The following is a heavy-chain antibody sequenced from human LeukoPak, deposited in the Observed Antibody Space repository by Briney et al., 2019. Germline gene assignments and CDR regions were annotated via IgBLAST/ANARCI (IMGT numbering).Heavy chain of an antibody. Sequence: GRSLRLYCQVSGFTFSSYGMNWVRQAPGKGLDWVASVAYDGSNENYAESVKGRFTISRDNSKNMLYLQMNSLRAEDTAVYFCARPSGSVTIFGVVDYFDYWGPGTLVTVSS. CDR2: VAYDGSNE. CDR3: ARPSGSVTIFGVVDYFDY. CDR1: GFTFSSYG. V-gene: IGHV3-30*04. D-gene: IGHD3-3*01. J-gene: IGHJ4*02.